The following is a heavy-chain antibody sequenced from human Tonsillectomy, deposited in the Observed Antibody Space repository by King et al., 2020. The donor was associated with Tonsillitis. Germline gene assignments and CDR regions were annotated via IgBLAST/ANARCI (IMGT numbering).Heavy chain of an antibody. CDR3: AKDLMITFGGVKHPGFDP. Sequence: VQLVESGGGLVQPGGSLRLSCAASGFTFSSYAMSWVRQAPGKGLEWVSAISGSGGSTYYADSVKGRFTISRDNSKNTLYLQMNSLRAEDTAVYYCAKDLMITFGGVKHPGFDPWGQGTLVTVSS. D-gene: IGHD3-16*01. CDR1: GFTFSSYA. CDR2: ISGSGGST. J-gene: IGHJ5*02. V-gene: IGHV3-23*04.